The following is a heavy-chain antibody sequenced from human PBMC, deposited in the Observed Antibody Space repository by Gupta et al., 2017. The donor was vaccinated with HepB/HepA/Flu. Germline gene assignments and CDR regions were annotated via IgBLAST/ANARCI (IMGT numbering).Heavy chain of an antibody. V-gene: IGHV1-2*02. CDR2: LYTNSGAS. Sequence: QVQLVQSGAEVKVPGSSVKVYCKASGLACRDYYWHRVRQAPGQGLEWLGWLYTNSGASKPTQKFQGRVTMTRDSSINTVYMELSSLKSDDTAVYYCARELRQPNDVGSFDIWGHGTLVTVSS. CDR3: ARELRQPNDVGSFDI. CDR1: GLACRDYY. J-gene: IGHJ3*02. D-gene: IGHD1-1*01.